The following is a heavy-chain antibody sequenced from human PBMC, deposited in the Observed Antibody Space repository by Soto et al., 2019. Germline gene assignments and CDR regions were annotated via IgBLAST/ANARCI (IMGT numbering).Heavy chain of an antibody. CDR2: ISYDGSNK. CDR1: GFTFSSYA. D-gene: IGHD6-6*01. CDR3: ARDDDGTAKYSSSSGDY. V-gene: IGHV3-30-3*01. J-gene: IGHJ4*02. Sequence: ESGGGVVQPGRSLRLSCAASGFTFSSYAMHWVRQAPGKGLEWVAVISYDGSNKYYADSVKGRFTISRDNSKNTLYLQMNSLRAEDTAVYYCARDDDGTAKYSSSSGDYWGQGTLVTVSS.